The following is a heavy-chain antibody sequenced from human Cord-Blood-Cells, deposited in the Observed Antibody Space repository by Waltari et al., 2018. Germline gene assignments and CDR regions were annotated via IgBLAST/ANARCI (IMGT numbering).Heavy chain of an antibody. CDR1: GGSISSGGYS. CDR3: ASSRGSSWLRVDY. V-gene: IGHV4-30-2*01. CDR2: IYHSGRT. D-gene: IGHD6-13*01. J-gene: IGHJ4*02. Sequence: QLQLQESGSGLVKPSQTLSLTCAVSGGSISSGGYSWSWIRQPPGKGLEWIGYIYHSGRTYNNPSLKSRVTISVDRSKNQFSLKLSSVTAADTAVYYCASSRGSSWLRVDYWGQGTLVTVSS.